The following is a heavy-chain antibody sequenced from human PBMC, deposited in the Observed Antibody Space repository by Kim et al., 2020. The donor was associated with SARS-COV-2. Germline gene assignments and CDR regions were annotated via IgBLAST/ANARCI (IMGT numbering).Heavy chain of an antibody. Sequence: SETLSLTCAVYGGSFSGYYWSWIRQPPGKGLEWIGEINHSGSTNYNPSLKSRVTISVDTSKNQFSLKLSSVTAADTAVYYCARGVTLPKRGSLGKVVITGSYYMDVWGKGTTVTVSS. CDR1: GGSFSGYY. D-gene: IGHD3-22*01. V-gene: IGHV4-34*01. CDR2: INHSGST. CDR3: ARGVTLPKRGSLGKVVITGSYYMDV. J-gene: IGHJ6*03.